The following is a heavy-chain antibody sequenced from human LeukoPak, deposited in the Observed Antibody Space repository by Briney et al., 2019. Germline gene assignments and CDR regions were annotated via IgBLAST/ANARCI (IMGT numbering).Heavy chain of an antibody. CDR1: SDSISNYY. V-gene: IGHV4-59*08. D-gene: IGHD2-21*01. J-gene: IGHJ5*02. CDR3: VSRVVKRFDR. CDR2: IYHSGST. Sequence: SETLSLTCNVSSDSISNYYWSWIRQPPGKRLEWIGYIYHSGSTNYNPSLKSRVTLSLDTSKNQFSLKLTSVTAADTAVYYCVSRVVKRFDRWGQGTLVTVSS.